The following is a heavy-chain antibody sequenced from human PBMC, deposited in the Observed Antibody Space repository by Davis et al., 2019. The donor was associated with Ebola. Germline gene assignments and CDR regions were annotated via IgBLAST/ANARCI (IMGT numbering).Heavy chain of an antibody. D-gene: IGHD6-13*01. J-gene: IGHJ4*02. CDR3: ARLDIAALDY. CDR2: IYYSGST. V-gene: IGHV4-39*01. CDR1: GGSISSSSYY. Sequence: MPSETLSLTCTVSGGSISSSSYYWGWIRQPPGKGLEWIGSIYYSGSTYYNPSLKSRVTISVDTSKNQFSLKLSSVTAADTAVYYCARLDIAALDYWDQGTLVTVSS.